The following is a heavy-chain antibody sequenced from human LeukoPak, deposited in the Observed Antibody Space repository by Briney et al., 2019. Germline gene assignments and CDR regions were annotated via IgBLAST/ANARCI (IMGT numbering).Heavy chain of an antibody. CDR3: ARSNRRDGYNDDAFDI. D-gene: IGHD5-24*01. V-gene: IGHV3-74*01. CDR2: IDHNGINT. Sequence: GGSLRLSCAASGFTFSTYWMHWVRQAPGKGLVWVSRIDHNGINTYYADSVKGRFTISRDNAKNTLYLRMNSLRAEDTAVYYCARSNRRDGYNDDAFDIWGQGTMVTVSS. J-gene: IGHJ3*02. CDR1: GFTFSTYW.